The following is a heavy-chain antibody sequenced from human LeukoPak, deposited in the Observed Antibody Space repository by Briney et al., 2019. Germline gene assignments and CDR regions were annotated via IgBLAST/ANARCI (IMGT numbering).Heavy chain of an antibody. CDR1: GFTFSSYS. J-gene: IGHJ4*02. Sequence: GGSLRLSCAASGFTFSSYSMNWVRQVPGKGLEWVSSISSSSSYIYYADSVKGRFTISRDNAKNSLYLQMNSLRAEDTAVYYCAREAGYSSGWYASFFFDYWGQGTLVTVSS. V-gene: IGHV3-21*01. D-gene: IGHD6-19*01. CDR2: ISSSSSYI. CDR3: AREAGYSSGWYASFFFDY.